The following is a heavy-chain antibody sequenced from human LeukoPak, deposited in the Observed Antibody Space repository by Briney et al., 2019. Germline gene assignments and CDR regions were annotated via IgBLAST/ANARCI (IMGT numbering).Heavy chain of an antibody. CDR2: IIGGVGGT. CDR3: AHGSMYQLDY. J-gene: IGHJ4*02. CDR1: GFSFSSHG. Sequence: GGSLRLSCALSGFSFSSHGMSWVRQAPGKGLEWVSGIIGGVGGTYYADSVKGRFTTSRDNAKNTLYLQMTSLRAEDTAVYYCAHGSMYQLDYWGQGTLVTVSS. D-gene: IGHD2-2*01. V-gene: IGHV3-23*01.